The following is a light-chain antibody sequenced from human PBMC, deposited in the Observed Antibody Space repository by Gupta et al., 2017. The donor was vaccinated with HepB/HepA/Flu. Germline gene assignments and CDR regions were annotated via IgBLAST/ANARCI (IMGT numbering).Light chain of an antibody. J-gene: IGKJ1*01. CDR1: QSVSTY. CDR2: SAS. CDR3: QQRYSNFKT. Sequence: DIQMTQSPSSLSASIGDRVTITCRASQSVSTYLNWYQQKPGKAPQLLIYSASSLQSGVPSRLSGSGSGTDFTLTISRRQHEDFATQDGQQRYSNFKTFGKGTRWKSN. V-gene: IGKV1-39*01.